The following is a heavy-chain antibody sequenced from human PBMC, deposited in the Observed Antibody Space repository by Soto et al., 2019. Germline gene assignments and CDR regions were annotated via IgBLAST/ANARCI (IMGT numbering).Heavy chain of an antibody. CDR3: ARGRAPRGYYYGMDV. Sequence: SETLSLTCAVYGGSFSGYYWSWIRQPPGKGLEWIGEINHSGSTNYNPSLKSRVTISVDTSKNQFSLKLSSVTAADTAVYYCARGRAPRGYYYGMDVWGQGTTVTVSS. J-gene: IGHJ6*02. CDR2: INHSGST. V-gene: IGHV4-34*01. CDR1: GGSFSGYY.